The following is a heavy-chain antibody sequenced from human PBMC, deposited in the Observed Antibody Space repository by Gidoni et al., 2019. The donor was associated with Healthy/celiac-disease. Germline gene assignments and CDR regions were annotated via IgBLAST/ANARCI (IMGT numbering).Heavy chain of an antibody. CDR2: INHSGST. D-gene: IGHD2-2*01. Sequence: GLEWIGEINHSGSTNYNPSLKSRVTISVDTSKNQFSLKLSSVTAADTAVYYCARGFRGLYEYQLPAGGNWFDPWGQGTLVTVSS. J-gene: IGHJ5*02. V-gene: IGHV4-34*01. CDR3: ARGFRGLYEYQLPAGGNWFDP.